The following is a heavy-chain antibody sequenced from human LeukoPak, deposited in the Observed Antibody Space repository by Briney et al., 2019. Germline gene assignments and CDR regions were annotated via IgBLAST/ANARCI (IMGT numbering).Heavy chain of an antibody. CDR2: ISFEGGNI. CDR3: AELGITMIGGV. V-gene: IGHV3-30*18. D-gene: IGHD3-10*02. Sequence: PGGSLRLSCEASGFTFSGYSRNWVRRAPGKGLEGVAGISFEGGNIYYADSVKGRFTISRDNSRNTLYLQLNSLRAEDTAVYYRAELGITMIGGVWGKGTTVAISS. CDR1: GFTFSGYS. J-gene: IGHJ6*04.